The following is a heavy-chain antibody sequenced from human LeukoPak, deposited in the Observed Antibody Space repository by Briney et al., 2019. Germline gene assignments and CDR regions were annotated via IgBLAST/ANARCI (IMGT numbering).Heavy chain of an antibody. D-gene: IGHD6-13*01. J-gene: IGHJ4*02. CDR2: IYYSGST. Sequence: SETLSLTCTVSGGSISSSNYYWGWIRQPPGKGLEWIGSIYYSGSTYYSPSLKSRVTISVDTSKNQFSLKLNSVTAADTAVYYCATHSSSRGPLWYWGQGALVTVSS. CDR1: GGSISSSNYY. V-gene: IGHV4-39*01. CDR3: ATHSSSRGPLWY.